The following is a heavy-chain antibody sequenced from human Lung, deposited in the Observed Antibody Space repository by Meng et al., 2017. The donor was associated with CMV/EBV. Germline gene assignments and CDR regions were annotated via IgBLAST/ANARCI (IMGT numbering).Heavy chain of an antibody. V-gene: IGHV1-69*02. CDR1: GGTFSSYT. D-gene: IGHD2-2*01. Sequence: SVXVSXKASGGTFSSYTISWVRQAPGQGLEWMGRIIPILGIANYAQKSQGRVTIIADKSTTTAYKELSSLRSEDTAVYYCAINIVVVPAADFHYYYYGMDVWGQGTTVTVSS. J-gene: IGHJ6*02. CDR3: AINIVVVPAADFHYYYYGMDV. CDR2: IIPILGIA.